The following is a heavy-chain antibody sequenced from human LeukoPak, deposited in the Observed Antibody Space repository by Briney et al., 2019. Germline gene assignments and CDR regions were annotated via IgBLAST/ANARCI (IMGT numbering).Heavy chain of an antibody. CDR2: IYYSGST. CDR3: ATVPHSTSPDY. Sequence: SETLSLTCAVSGVSFSSYYWSWTRQPPGKGLEWIGYIYYSGSTNYNPSLKSRVTISVDTSKNQFSLKLSSVTAADTAVYYCATVPHSTSPDYWGQGTLVTVSS. J-gene: IGHJ4*02. V-gene: IGHV4-59*01. D-gene: IGHD6-6*01. CDR1: GVSFSSYY.